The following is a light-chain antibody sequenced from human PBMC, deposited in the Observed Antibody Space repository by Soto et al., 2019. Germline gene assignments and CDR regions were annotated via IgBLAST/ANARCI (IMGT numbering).Light chain of an antibody. V-gene: IGKV1-5*01. J-gene: IGKJ1*01. Sequence: DIQMTQSPSTLSGSVGDRVTITCRASQTISSWLAWYQQKPGKAPKVLIHAASTLQSGVPSRFSGSASGTDFTLTISSLQPEDLATYYCLQDHIYPWAFGQGTKVDNK. CDR3: LQDHIYPWA. CDR2: AAS. CDR1: QTISSW.